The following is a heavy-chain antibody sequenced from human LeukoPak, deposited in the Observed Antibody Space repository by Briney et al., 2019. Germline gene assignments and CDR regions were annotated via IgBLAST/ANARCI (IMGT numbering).Heavy chain of an antibody. V-gene: IGHV4-59*01. CDR1: GGSISSYY. CDR2: ISYSGST. J-gene: IGHJ1*01. D-gene: IGHD2-15*01. Sequence: SETLSLTCTVSGGSISSYYWSWIRQPPGKGLEWIGYISYSGSTNYNPSLKSRVTISVDTSKNQFSLKLSSVTAADTAAYYCSRERRVGVVVVAATPRYIQHWGHGKLGTVSS. CDR3: SRERRVGVVVVAATPRYIQH.